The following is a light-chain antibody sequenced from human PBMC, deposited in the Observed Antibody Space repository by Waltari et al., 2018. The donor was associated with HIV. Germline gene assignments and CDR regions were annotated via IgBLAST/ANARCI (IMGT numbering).Light chain of an antibody. CDR1: QSVLYSSNNKNY. J-gene: IGKJ5*01. CDR3: QQHYDSPIT. CDR2: WAS. Sequence: DIVMTQSPDPLAVSLGESATVNCKSSQSVLYSSNNKNYLAWYQQKSGQPPKLLISWASTRESGVPDRFSGSGSGTDFTLTISSLQAEDVAVYYCQQHYDSPITFGQGTRLEIK. V-gene: IGKV4-1*01.